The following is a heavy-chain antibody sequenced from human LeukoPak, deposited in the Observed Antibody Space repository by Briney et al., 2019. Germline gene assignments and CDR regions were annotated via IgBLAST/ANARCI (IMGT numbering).Heavy chain of an antibody. Sequence: SQTLTPTCTVSGGSISSYYWSWIRQPPGKGLEWIGSIYYSGSTTYNPSLKSRVTISVDTSKNQFSLKLSSVTAADTAVYYCARGSGSGYYWEGELPTPYYFDYWGQGTLVTVSS. CDR3: ARGSGSGYYWEGELPTPYYFDY. D-gene: IGHD3-3*01. V-gene: IGHV4-59*01. CDR1: GGSISSYY. J-gene: IGHJ4*02. CDR2: IYYSGST.